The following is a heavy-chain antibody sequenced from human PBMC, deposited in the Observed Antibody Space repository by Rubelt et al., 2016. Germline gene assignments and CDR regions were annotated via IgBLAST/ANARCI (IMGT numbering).Heavy chain of an antibody. CDR3: ARGGGASDF. D-gene: IGHD1-26*01. V-gene: IGHV3-23*04. J-gene: IGHJ4*02. CDR1: GFTFSSYA. Sequence: QLVESGGGLVQPGGSLRLSCAASGFTFSSYAMSWVRQAPGKGLEWVSASSGSGRSPYYADSVKGRFTISRDNSKNSLYLQMNSLRVEDTAVYYCARGGGASDFWGQGTLVTVSS. CDR2: SSGSGRSP.